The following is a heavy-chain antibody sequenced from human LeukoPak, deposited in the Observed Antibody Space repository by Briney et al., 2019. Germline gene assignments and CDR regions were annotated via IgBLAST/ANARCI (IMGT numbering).Heavy chain of an antibody. CDR2: INHSGST. CDR1: GGSFSGYY. J-gene: IGHJ6*02. CDR3: ARGRGPYGMDV. D-gene: IGHD6-25*01. Sequence: SETLSLTCAVYGGSFSGYYWSWIRQPPGKGLEWIGEINHSGSTNYNPSLKSRVIISVDTSKNQFSLKLSSVTAADTAVYYCARGRGPYGMDVWGQGTTVTVSS. V-gene: IGHV4-34*01.